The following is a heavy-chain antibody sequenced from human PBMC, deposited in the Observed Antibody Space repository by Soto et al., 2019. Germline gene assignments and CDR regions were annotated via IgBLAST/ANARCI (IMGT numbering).Heavy chain of an antibody. CDR1: GFTFSSYG. Sequence: PGGSLRLSCAASGFTFSSYGMHWVRQAPGKGLEGVAVISYDGSNKYYADSVKGRFTISRDNSKNTLYLQMNSLRAEDTAVYYCSKDLPLLYDFWWGYDYGMDVWGQGTTVTVSS. J-gene: IGHJ6*02. CDR2: ISYDGSNK. CDR3: SKDLPLLYDFWWGYDYGMDV. D-gene: IGHD3-3*01. V-gene: IGHV3-30*18.